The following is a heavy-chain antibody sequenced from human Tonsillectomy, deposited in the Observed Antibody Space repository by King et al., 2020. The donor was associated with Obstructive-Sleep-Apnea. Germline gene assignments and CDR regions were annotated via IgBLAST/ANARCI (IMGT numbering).Heavy chain of an antibody. CDR3: AKSRAASGTPGYYAMDV. CDR2: IIPIADIL. Sequence: QLVQSGAEVKKPGSSVRLSCKASGGCTFSKYAINWVRQAPGQGLEWMGGIIPIADILDYAQKFQGRVTISADTSTSTAYMELRSLTFDDTAVYYCAKSRAASGTPGYYAMDVWGQATMITVSS. CDR1: GGCTFSKYA. V-gene: IGHV1-69*10. D-gene: IGHD3-10*01. J-gene: IGHJ6*02.